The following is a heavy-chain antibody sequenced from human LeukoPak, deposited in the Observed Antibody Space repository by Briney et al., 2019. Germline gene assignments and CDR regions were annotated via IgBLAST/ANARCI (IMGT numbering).Heavy chain of an antibody. Sequence: GESLKISCKGSGYTFTNYWIGWVRQMPGKGLEWMGIIYPGDSDTRYSPSFQGQVTISADKSISTAYLQWSSLKASDTAMYYCARTKDGYDRQFDYWGQGTLVTVSS. D-gene: IGHD5-12*01. J-gene: IGHJ4*02. CDR2: IYPGDSDT. V-gene: IGHV5-51*01. CDR3: ARTKDGYDRQFDY. CDR1: GYTFTNYW.